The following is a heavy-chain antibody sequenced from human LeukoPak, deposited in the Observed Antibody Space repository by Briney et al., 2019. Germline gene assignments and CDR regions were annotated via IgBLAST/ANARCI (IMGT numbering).Heavy chain of an antibody. V-gene: IGHV3-11*01. CDR2: ISSSGSTI. D-gene: IGHD6-19*01. CDR1: GFTFSDYY. J-gene: IGHJ3*02. Sequence: PGGSLRLSCAASGFTFSDYYMSWIRQAPGKGLEWVSYISSSGSTIYYADSVKGRFTISRDNAKNSLYLQMNSLRAEDTAVYYCARGPLGYSSGWPKGVGAFDIWGQGTMVTVSS. CDR3: ARGPLGYSSGWPKGVGAFDI.